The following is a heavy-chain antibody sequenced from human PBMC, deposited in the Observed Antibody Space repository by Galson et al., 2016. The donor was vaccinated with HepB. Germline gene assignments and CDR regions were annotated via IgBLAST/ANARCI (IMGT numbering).Heavy chain of an antibody. CDR2: IGRSGGPI. CDR3: ARSTRPSSSRFDY. CDR1: GLTFSSYE. D-gene: IGHD6-6*01. Sequence: SLRLSCAASGLTFSSYEMSWVRQGPGKGLEWVSYIGRSGGPIYYADSVQGRFTISRDNAKNSLYLQMNSLRAEDTAVYYCARSTRPSSSRFDYWGQGTLVTVSS. J-gene: IGHJ4*02. V-gene: IGHV3-48*03.